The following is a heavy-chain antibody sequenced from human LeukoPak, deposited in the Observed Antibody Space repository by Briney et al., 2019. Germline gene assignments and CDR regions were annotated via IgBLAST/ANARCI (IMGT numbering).Heavy chain of an antibody. Sequence: SETLSLTCAVYGGSFSGYYWSWLRQPPGKGLEWIGEINHSGSTNYNPSLKSRVTISVDTSKNQFSLKLSSVTAADTAVYYCARARIVGAYFDYWGQGTLVTVSS. J-gene: IGHJ4*02. CDR1: GGSFSGYY. D-gene: IGHD1-26*01. CDR2: INHSGST. V-gene: IGHV4-34*01. CDR3: ARARIVGAYFDY.